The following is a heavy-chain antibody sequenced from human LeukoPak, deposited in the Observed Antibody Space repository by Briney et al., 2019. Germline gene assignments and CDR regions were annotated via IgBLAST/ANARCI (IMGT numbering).Heavy chain of an antibody. CDR2: IYYSGST. D-gene: IGHD6-19*01. CDR1: GGSISSTSYY. CDR3: ARSSSGWSAAGFDP. V-gene: IGHV4-39*07. Sequence: PSETLSLTCVVSGGSISSTSYYWGWIRQPPGKGLEWIGSIYYSGSTNYNPSLKSRVTISVDTSKNQFSLKLSSVTAADTAVYYCARSSSGWSAAGFDPWGQGTLVTVSS. J-gene: IGHJ5*02.